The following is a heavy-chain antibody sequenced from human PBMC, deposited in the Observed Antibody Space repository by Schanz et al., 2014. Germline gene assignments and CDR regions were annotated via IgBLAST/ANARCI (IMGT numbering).Heavy chain of an antibody. Sequence: QVQLVQSGGEVKTPGASVKVSCKASGYTFTRSGISWVRQAPGQGLEWMGWISPNNGGSNHAQKFQGRVTVTRDTSISTVYMELSRLRSDDTAVYYCAREGTVIRGLSGWFDPWGQGTLVTVSS. CDR3: AREGTVIRGLSGWFDP. J-gene: IGHJ5*02. D-gene: IGHD3-10*01. CDR2: ISPNNGGS. V-gene: IGHV1-18*01. CDR1: GYTFTRSG.